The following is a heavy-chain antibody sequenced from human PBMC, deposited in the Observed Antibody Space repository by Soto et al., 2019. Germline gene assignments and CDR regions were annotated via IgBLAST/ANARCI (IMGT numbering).Heavy chain of an antibody. CDR1: GGSLSSGCYY. CDR2: IYYSGSN. CDR3: ARAPRRYTMNL. D-gene: IGHD3-22*01. V-gene: IGHV4-31*03. Sequence: TLSLTCTVSGGSLSSGCYYWSWIRQHPGKGLEWIWYIYYSGSNYYNPSLKSRVTISVDTSKNQFSLKLSSLTSADTAVYYCARAPRRYTMNLWGQGTLVTVS. J-gene: IGHJ5*02.